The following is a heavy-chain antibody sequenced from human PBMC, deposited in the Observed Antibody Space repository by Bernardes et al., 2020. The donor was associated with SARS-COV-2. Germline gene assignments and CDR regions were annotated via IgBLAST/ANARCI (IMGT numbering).Heavy chain of an antibody. CDR1: DFTFSDYA. CDR3: ATSYYDFWSGYPFPGAFDI. J-gene: IGHJ3*02. CDR2: ISSSGDTT. D-gene: IGHD3-3*01. V-gene: IGHV3-11*04. Sequence: GGSLRLSCVASDFTFSDYAMNWVRQAPGKGLEWVSSISSSGDTTFYADSVKGRFTISRDNAKNSLYLQMNSLRAEDTAVYYCATSYYDFWSGYPFPGAFDIWGQGTMVTVSS.